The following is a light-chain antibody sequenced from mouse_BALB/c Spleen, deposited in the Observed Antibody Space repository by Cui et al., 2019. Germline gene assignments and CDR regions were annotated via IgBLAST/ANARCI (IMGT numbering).Light chain of an antibody. CDR3: QQWSSYPWT. CDR1: SSVSY. V-gene: IGKV4-80*01. Sequence: QIVLTQSPAIMSASLVEEITSTCSASSSVSYMHWYQQKSGTSPKLLIYSTSNLASGVPSRFSGSGSGTFYSLTISSVEAEDAADYYCQQWSSYPWTFGGGTKLEIK. J-gene: IGKJ1*01. CDR2: STS.